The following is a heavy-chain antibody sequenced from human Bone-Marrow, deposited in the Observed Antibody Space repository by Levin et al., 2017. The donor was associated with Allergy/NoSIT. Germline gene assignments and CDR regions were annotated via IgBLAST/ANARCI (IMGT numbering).Heavy chain of an antibody. CDR3: AKSRSSGLYSSTPDAFDF. D-gene: IGHD3-16*01. CDR2: TSGGAAGT. J-gene: IGHJ3*01. CDR1: GFSFGSYG. Sequence: GGSLRLSCAASGFSFGSYGMSWVRQAPGKGLEWVSGLSGSGEWVSGTSGGAAGTYYADSVKGRFLISRDNSNKMVYLQMNTLRVEDTAIYYCAKSRSSGLYSSTPDAFDFWGQGTMVTVSA. V-gene: IGHV3-23*01.